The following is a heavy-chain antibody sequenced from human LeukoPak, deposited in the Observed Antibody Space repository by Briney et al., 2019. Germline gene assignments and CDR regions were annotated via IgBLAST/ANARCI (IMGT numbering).Heavy chain of an antibody. Sequence: GASVKVSCEASGYTFTCYYMHWVRQAPGQGLEWMGWINPNSGGTNYAQKFEGRVTMTRDTSISTANMELRRLRSEDTAVSYCERLERGSTSLIYGMDVWGQGTTVTVSS. V-gene: IGHV1-2*02. CDR3: ERLERGSTSLIYGMDV. D-gene: IGHD2-2*01. CDR2: INPNSGGT. CDR1: GYTFTCYY. J-gene: IGHJ6*02.